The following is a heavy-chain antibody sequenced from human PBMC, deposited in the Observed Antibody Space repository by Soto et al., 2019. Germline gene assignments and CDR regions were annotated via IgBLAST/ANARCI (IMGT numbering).Heavy chain of an antibody. CDR1: GGTFSGHA. CDR2: LIPLFGTT. J-gene: IGHJ4*02. V-gene: IGHV1-69*06. Sequence: GASVKVSCKASGGTFSGHAISWVRQAPGQGPEWMGGLIPLFGTTQHAQRFQGRLTITVDKSTTTAYMELTSLRFEDTAIYYCARGPNWGYRFDSWGQGTLVTVSS. D-gene: IGHD7-27*01. CDR3: ARGPNWGYRFDS.